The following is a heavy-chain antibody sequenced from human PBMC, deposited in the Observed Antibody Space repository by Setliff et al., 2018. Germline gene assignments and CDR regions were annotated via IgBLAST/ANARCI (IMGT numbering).Heavy chain of an antibody. CDR3: ARMTGFSYMDV. V-gene: IGHV4-59*11. Sequence: ETLSLTCTVSGGSFSTHYWNWIRQTPGKGLEWIGYIYYSGSTYYNPSLESRITISIETFKNQVYLNLTSVTAADTAVYYCARMTGFSYMDVWGKGTTVTVSS. CDR1: GGSFSTHY. D-gene: IGHD3-3*01. J-gene: IGHJ6*03. CDR2: IYYSGST.